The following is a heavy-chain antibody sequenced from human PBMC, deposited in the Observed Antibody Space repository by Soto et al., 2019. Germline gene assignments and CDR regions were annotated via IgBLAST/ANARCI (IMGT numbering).Heavy chain of an antibody. D-gene: IGHD2-2*01. Sequence: TSETLSLNCAVSGDSIIGNYHWAWIRQPPGRSLEWIASIFHTGTTYYTPSLKSRVTISADRSKNQVSLKLSSVTAADTAVYFCASAAKEVPGAIPSDYNYYGMDVWGQGTTVTVSS. CDR2: IFHTGTT. CDR3: ASAAKEVPGAIPSDYNYYGMDV. V-gene: IGHV4-38-2*01. J-gene: IGHJ6*02. CDR1: GDSIIGNYH.